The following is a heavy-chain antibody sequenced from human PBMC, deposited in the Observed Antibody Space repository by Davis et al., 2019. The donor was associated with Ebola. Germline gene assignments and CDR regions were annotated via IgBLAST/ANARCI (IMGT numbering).Heavy chain of an antibody. V-gene: IGHV1-69*13. CDR3: AHLGPQRYCSGGGCHGYLDY. CDR1: GGTFSSYT. J-gene: IGHJ4*02. Sequence: AASVKVSCKASGGTFSSYTISWVRQAPGEGLEWMGGIIPVFRTASYAQNFQGRVTITADESTRTAYMELNGLRSEDTAVYYCAHLGPQRYCSGGGCHGYLDYWGQGTLVTVSS. D-gene: IGHD2-15*01. CDR2: IIPVFRTA.